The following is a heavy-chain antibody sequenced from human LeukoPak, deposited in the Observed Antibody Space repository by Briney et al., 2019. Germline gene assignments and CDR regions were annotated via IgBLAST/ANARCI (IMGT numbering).Heavy chain of an antibody. CDR3: TSFYSSGWHYYYCYGMDV. CDR2: IRSKANSYAT. Sequence: PGGSLKLSCAASGFTFSGSAMHWVRQASGKGLEWVGRIRSKANSYATAYAASVKGRFTISRDDSKNTAYLQMNSLKTEDTAVYYCTSFYSSGWHYYYCYGMDVWGQGTTVTVSS. D-gene: IGHD6-19*01. V-gene: IGHV3-73*01. J-gene: IGHJ6*02. CDR1: GFTFSGSA.